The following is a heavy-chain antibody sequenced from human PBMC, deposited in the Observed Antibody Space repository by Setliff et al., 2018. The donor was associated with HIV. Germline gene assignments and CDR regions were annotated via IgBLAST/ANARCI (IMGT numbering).Heavy chain of an antibody. V-gene: IGHV1-69*10. Sequence: ASVKVSCKASGGTFSSYAISWVRQAPGQGLEWMGGIIPILGIANYAQKFQGRVTITADKSTSTAYMELSSLRSEDTAVYYCAVITFGGVTAWGHAFDIWGQGTMVTVSS. D-gene: IGHD3-16*01. CDR2: IIPILGIA. CDR3: AVITFGGVTAWGHAFDI. J-gene: IGHJ3*02. CDR1: GGTFSSYA.